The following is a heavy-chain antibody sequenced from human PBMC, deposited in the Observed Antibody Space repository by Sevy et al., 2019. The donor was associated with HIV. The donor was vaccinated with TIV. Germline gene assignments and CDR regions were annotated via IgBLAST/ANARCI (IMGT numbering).Heavy chain of an antibody. D-gene: IGHD3-22*01. CDR1: GGTFINFA. V-gene: IGHV1-69*13. Sequence: ASVKVSYKTSGGTFINFAITWVRQAPGQGLEWMGGFIPLFDTTNYSQKFQGRVTLTAGGSTATAYMELSSLRSEDTAVYYCATSYYDSSGYSPLFYYGMDVWGQGTTVTVSS. CDR2: FIPLFDTT. J-gene: IGHJ6*02. CDR3: ATSYYDSSGYSPLFYYGMDV.